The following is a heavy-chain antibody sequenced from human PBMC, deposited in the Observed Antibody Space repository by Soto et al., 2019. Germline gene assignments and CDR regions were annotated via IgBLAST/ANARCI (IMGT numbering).Heavy chain of an antibody. D-gene: IGHD3-22*01. Sequence: SETLSLTCTVSGGSISNYYWSWIRQPPGKGLEWIGSIYYSGSTYYNPSLKSRVTISVDTSKNQFSLKLSSVTAADTAVYYCASHTITMIVVLYWGQGTLVTVSS. J-gene: IGHJ4*02. CDR2: IYYSGST. CDR3: ASHTITMIVVLY. CDR1: GGSISNYY. V-gene: IGHV4-39*01.